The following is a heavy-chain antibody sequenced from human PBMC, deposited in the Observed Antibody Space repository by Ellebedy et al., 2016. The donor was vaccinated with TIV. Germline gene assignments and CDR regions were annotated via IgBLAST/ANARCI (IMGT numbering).Heavy chain of an antibody. V-gene: IGHV4-38-2*02. CDR1: GYSISSGYY. CDR2: IDHSGST. Sequence: MPSETLSLTCTVSGYSISSGYYWGWLRQPPGKGLDWIGSIDHSGSTYYNPSLKSRVTISVDTSKNQFFLKLSFVTAADTAVYYCARDPALPRGRFDTWGQGTLVTVSS. J-gene: IGHJ5*02. CDR3: ARDPALPRGRFDT.